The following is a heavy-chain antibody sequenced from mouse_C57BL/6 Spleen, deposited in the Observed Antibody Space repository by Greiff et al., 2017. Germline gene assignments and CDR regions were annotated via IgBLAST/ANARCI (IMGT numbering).Heavy chain of an antibody. V-gene: IGHV1-85*01. D-gene: IGHD4-1*01. Sequence: VQLQQSGPELVKPGASVKLSCKASGYTFTSYDINWVKKGPGQGLEWIGRIYPRDGSTKYNEKFKGKATLTVDTSSSTSYMELHSLTSEDSAVYFCARETGTMDFDYWGQSTTLTVSS. CDR2: IYPRDGST. CDR3: ARETGTMDFDY. J-gene: IGHJ2*01. CDR1: GYTFTSYD.